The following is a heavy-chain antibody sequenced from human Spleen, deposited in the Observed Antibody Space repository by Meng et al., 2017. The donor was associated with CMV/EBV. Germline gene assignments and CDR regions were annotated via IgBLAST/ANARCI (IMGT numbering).Heavy chain of an antibody. CDR2: ISNDGDSK. J-gene: IGHJ4*02. V-gene: IGHV3-30-3*01. CDR1: GFTFSNYA. CDR3: AKDQSSTSLFDY. Sequence: GESLKISCAASGFTFSNYAMHWVRQAPGKGLEWVAVISNDGDSKYYADSVKGRFTISRDNSKNTLYLQMNSLRAEDTAVYYCAKDQSSTSLFDYWGQGTLVTVSS. D-gene: IGHD2-2*01.